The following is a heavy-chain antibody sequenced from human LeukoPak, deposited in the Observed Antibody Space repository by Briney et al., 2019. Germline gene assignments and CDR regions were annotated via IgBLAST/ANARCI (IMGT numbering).Heavy chain of an antibody. D-gene: IGHD6-19*01. Sequence: SETLSLTCAVYGGSFSGYYWSWIRQPPGKGLEWIGEINHSGSTNYNPSLKSRATMSVDTSKNQFSLKLNSVTAADTAVYYCVRDPWLVSWGQGTLVTISS. CDR2: INHSGST. CDR1: GGSFSGYY. J-gene: IGHJ5*02. V-gene: IGHV4-34*01. CDR3: VRDPWLVS.